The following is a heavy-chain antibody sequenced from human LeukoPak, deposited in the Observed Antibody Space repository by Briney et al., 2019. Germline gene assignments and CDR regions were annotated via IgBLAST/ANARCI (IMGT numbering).Heavy chain of an antibody. CDR3: ARVHCSGGSCYPYYFDY. J-gene: IGHJ4*02. CDR2: INPNSGGT. D-gene: IGHD2-15*01. Sequence: GASVKVSCKASGYTFTGYYMHWVRQAPGQGLEWMGWINPNSGGTNYAQKFQGRVTMTRDTSISTAYMELSRLRSDDTAVYYCARVHCSGGSCYPYYFDYWGQGTLVTVSS. V-gene: IGHV1-2*02. CDR1: GYTFTGYY.